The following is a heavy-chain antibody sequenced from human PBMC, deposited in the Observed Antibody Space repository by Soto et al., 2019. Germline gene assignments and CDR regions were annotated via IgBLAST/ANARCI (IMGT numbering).Heavy chain of an antibody. V-gene: IGHV1-58*01. CDR1: GFTFTSSA. CDR3: AAESIAAAGTVETGVYYGMDV. Sequence: GASVKVSCKASGFTFTSSAVQWVRQARGQRLEWIGWIVVGSGNTNYAQKFQERVTITRDMSTSTAYMELSSLRFEDTAVYYCAAESIAAAGTVETGVYYGMDVWGQGTTVTVSS. J-gene: IGHJ6*02. CDR2: IVVGSGNT. D-gene: IGHD6-13*01.